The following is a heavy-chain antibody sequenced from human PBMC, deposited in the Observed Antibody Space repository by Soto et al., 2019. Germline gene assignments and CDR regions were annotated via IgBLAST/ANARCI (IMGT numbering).Heavy chain of an antibody. CDR1: GFTFSSYA. CDR3: AKEGVPAYCGGDCYSDWFDP. J-gene: IGHJ5*02. Sequence: GGSLRLSCAASGFTFSSYAMSWVRQAPGKGLEWVSAISGSGGSTYYADSVKGRFTISRDNSKNTLYLQMNSLRAEDTAVYYSAKEGVPAYCGGDCYSDWFDPWGQGTLVTVSS. V-gene: IGHV3-23*01. CDR2: ISGSGGST. D-gene: IGHD2-21*02.